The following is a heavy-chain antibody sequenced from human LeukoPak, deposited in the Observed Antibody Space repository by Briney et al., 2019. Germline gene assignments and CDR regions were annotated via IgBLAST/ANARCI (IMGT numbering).Heavy chain of an antibody. Sequence: GGSLGLSCAASGFTFSSCGMHWVRQAPGKGLEWVAFIRYDGSNKYYADSVKGRFTISRDNSKNTLYLQMNSLRAEDTAVYYCAKDAYFDWLFDYWGQGTLVTVSS. CDR1: GFTFSSCG. V-gene: IGHV3-30*02. D-gene: IGHD3-9*01. CDR3: AKDAYFDWLFDY. CDR2: IRYDGSNK. J-gene: IGHJ4*02.